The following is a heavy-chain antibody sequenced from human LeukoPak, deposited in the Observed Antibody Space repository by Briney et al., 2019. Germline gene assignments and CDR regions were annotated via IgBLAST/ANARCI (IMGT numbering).Heavy chain of an antibody. Sequence: GRSLRLSCAASGFSFSSYSMNWVRQAPGKGLEWVSYLNGRSENINYADSVKGRFTISRDNAKNSLYLEMNSLRDEDTAVYYCARDLNWGFDHWGQGTLVTVSS. J-gene: IGHJ4*02. V-gene: IGHV3-48*02. CDR2: LNGRSENI. CDR1: GFSFSSYS. CDR3: ARDLNWGFDH. D-gene: IGHD7-27*01.